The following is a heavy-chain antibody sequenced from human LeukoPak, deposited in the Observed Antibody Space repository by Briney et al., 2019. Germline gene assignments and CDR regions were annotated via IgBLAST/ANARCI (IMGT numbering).Heavy chain of an antibody. CDR3: ARLGDLQLTSMAPRGYFNY. Sequence: GESLKISCKGSGYNFATYWIAWVRQMPGKGLEWMGIIYADDSVTRYSPSFQGQVTISVDKSISTAYLQWSSLKASDTAMYYCARLGDLQLTSMAPRGYFNYWGQGTLVTVSS. D-gene: IGHD5-18*01. V-gene: IGHV5-51*01. CDR1: GYNFATYW. CDR2: IYADDSVT. J-gene: IGHJ4*02.